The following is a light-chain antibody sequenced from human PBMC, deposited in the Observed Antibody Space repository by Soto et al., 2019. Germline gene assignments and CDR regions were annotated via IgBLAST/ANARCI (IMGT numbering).Light chain of an antibody. Sequence: SYELTQPSSVSVSPGQTARSTCSGDVLAKKYARWFQQKPGQAPVLVIYKDSERPSGIPGRFSGSSSGTTVTLTISVAHVEDEDDYHCYSTADNNIRVVFGGGTKLTV. V-gene: IGLV3-27*01. J-gene: IGLJ2*01. CDR1: VLAKKY. CDR2: KDS. CDR3: YSTADNNIRVV.